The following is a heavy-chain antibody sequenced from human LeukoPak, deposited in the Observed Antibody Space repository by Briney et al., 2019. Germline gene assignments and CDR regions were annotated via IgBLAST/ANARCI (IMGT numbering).Heavy chain of an antibody. D-gene: IGHD2-8*01. CDR2: IGTAGDT. CDR3: ARGRDCTNGVCSTFDY. J-gene: IGHJ4*02. CDR1: GFTFSSYD. V-gene: IGHV3-13*01. Sequence: GGSLRLSCAASGFTFSSYDMHWVRQATGKGLEWVSAIGTAGDTYYPGSVKGRFTISRDNAKNSLYLQMNSLRAEDTAVYYCARGRDCTNGVCSTFDYWGQGTLVTVSS.